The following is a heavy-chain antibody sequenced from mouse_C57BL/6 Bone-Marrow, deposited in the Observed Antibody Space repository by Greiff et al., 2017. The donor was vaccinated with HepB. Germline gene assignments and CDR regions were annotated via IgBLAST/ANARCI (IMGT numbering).Heavy chain of an antibody. CDR1: GYTFTDYN. D-gene: IGHD1-1*01. CDR3: ARLKNYYGSSRYWYFDV. CDR2: INPNNGGT. J-gene: IGHJ1*03. V-gene: IGHV1-22*01. Sequence: VQLQQSGPELVKPGASVKMSCKASGYTFTDYNMHWVKQSQGKSLEWIGYINPNNGGTSYNQKFKGKATLTVNKSSSTAYMELRSLTSEDSAVYYCARLKNYYGSSRYWYFDVWGTGTTVTVSS.